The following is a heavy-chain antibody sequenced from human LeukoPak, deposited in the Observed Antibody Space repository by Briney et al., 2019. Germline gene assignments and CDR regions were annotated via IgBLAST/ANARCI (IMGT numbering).Heavy chain of an antibody. Sequence: GGSLRLSCAASGFTVSSNYMSWVRQAPGKGLEWVSVIYSGGSTYYADSVKGRFTISRDNSKNTLYLQMNSLRAEDTAVYYCVKEGEGYSYAPKTGPPTWGQGTLVTVSS. CDR1: GFTVSSNY. J-gene: IGHJ5*02. V-gene: IGHV3-53*01. CDR3: VKEGEGYSYAPKTGPPT. CDR2: IYSGGST. D-gene: IGHD5-18*01.